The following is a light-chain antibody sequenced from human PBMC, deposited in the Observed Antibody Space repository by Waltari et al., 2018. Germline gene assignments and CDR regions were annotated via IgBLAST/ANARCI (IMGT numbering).Light chain of an antibody. Sequence: QSVLTQPPSASGPPGPRVTISCSGSSSNIASHTVHWYQHLPGTAPTLLIFSNNQRPSGVPDRFSGSKSGTSASLAISVLQSEDEADYYCASWDDSLNGHVVFGGGTKLTIL. CDR2: SNN. V-gene: IGLV1-44*01. J-gene: IGLJ2*01. CDR3: ASWDDSLNGHVV. CDR1: SSNIASHT.